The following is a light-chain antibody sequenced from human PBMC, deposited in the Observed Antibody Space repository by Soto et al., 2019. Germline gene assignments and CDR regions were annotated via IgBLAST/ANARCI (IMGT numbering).Light chain of an antibody. V-gene: IGLV2-14*01. CDR2: DVS. CDR1: SSDVGGYNS. J-gene: IGLJ2*01. CDR3: ASYTSSSPGV. Sequence: QSALTQPASVSGSPGQSITISCTGTSSDVGGYNSVSWYQQPPGKAPKLMIYDVSNRPSGVSNRFSASKSGNTASLTISGLRAEDEADYYCASYTSSSPGVFGGGTKLTVL.